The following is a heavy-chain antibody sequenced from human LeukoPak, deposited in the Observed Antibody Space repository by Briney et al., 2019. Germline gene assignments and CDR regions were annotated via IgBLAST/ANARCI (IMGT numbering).Heavy chain of an antibody. V-gene: IGHV1-24*01. CDR3: ATAVVDGSGSYHGLDY. J-gene: IGHJ4*02. Sequence: ASVKVSCKVSGYTLPELSMHWVGQPPGKGLEWMGGFDPEDGETIYAQKFQGRVTMTEDTSTDTAYMELSSLRSEDTAVYYCATAVVDGSGSYHGLDYWGQGTLVTVSS. CDR1: GYTLPELS. D-gene: IGHD3-10*01. CDR2: FDPEDGET.